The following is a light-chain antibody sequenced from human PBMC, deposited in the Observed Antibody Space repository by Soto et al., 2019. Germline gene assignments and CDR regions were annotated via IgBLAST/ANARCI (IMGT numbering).Light chain of an antibody. Sequence: QAVVTQEPSLTVSPGGTVSLTCGSSTGAVTSGHYPYWFQQKPGQAPRTLIYDTSNKHSWTPARFSGSLLGGKAALTLSGAQPEDEAEYYCLLSYSAAHVVFGGGTKLTAL. CDR3: LLSYSAAHVV. CDR2: DTS. V-gene: IGLV7-46*01. J-gene: IGLJ2*01. CDR1: TGAVTSGHY.